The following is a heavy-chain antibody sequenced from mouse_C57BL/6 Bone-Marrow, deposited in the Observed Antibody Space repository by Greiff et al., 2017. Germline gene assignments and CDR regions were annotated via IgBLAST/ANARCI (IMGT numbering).Heavy chain of an antibody. CDR1: GFSFNTYA. D-gene: IGHD2-1*01. CDR3: VHLLMDY. Sequence: EVQGVESGGGLVQPKGSLKLSCAASGFSFNTYAMNWVRQAPGKGLEWVARIRSKSNNYATYYADSVKDGYTISRDDSKSMLYLQMNNLNAEYTAMYYCVHLLMDYWGQGTSVTVSS. V-gene: IGHV10-1*01. CDR2: IRSKSNNYAT. J-gene: IGHJ4*01.